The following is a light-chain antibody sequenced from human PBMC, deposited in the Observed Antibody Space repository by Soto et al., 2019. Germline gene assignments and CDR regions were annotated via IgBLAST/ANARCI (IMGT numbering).Light chain of an antibody. CDR1: QSINKW. Sequence: DIPMTQSPSTLSASVGDTVPITCRASQSINKWLAWYQQKPGKAPKLLIYAASSLQSGVPSRFSGSGSGTDFTLTISSLQPEDFATYYCQQANSFPRTFGQGTKVDIK. CDR2: AAS. V-gene: IGKV1-12*01. J-gene: IGKJ1*01. CDR3: QQANSFPRT.